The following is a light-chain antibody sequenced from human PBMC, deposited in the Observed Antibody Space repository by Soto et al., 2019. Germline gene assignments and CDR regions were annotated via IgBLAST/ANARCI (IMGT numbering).Light chain of an antibody. Sequence: DIQMTQSPSTLSASVGDRVTITCRASQSISSWLAWYQQKPGKAPKLLIYKASSLESGVPSRFSGSGSGTEFILTISSLQPDDFATYYCQQARAFGQGTKVEIK. CDR2: KAS. CDR1: QSISSW. J-gene: IGKJ1*01. V-gene: IGKV1-5*03. CDR3: QQARA.